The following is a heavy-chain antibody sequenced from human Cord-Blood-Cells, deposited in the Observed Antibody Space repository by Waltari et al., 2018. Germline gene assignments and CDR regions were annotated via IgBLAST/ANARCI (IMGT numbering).Heavy chain of an antibody. CDR2: INPNSGGT. CDR1: GYTFTGYY. J-gene: IGHJ1*01. D-gene: IGHD6-13*01. Sequence: QVQLVQSGAEVKKPGASVKVSCKASGYTFTGYYMHWVRQAPGQGLEWMVWINPNSGGTNYAQKFQGWVPMTRDTSISTAYMELSRLRSDDTAVYYCARGPIAAAGTEYFQHWGQGTLVTVSS. V-gene: IGHV1-2*04. CDR3: ARGPIAAAGTEYFQH.